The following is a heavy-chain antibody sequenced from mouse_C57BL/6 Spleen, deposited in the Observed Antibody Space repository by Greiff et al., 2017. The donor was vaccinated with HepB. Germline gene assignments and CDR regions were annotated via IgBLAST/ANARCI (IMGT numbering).Heavy chain of an antibody. CDR1: GFTFSDYG. V-gene: IGHV5-17*01. D-gene: IGHD1-1*01. CDR2: ISSGSSTI. CDR3: ARSDYYGSSPGCAY. J-gene: IGHJ3*01. Sequence: EVMLVESGGGLVKPGGSLKLSCAASGFTFSDYGMHWVRQAPEKGLEWVAYISSGSSTIYYADTVKGRFTISRDNAKNTLFLQMTSLRSEDTAMYYCARSDYYGSSPGCAYWGQGTLVTVSA.